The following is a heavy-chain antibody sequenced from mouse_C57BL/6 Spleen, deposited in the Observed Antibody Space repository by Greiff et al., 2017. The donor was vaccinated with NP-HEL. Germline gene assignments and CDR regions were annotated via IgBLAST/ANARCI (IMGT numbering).Heavy chain of an antibody. CDR1: GYSFTDYN. V-gene: IGHV1-39*01. CDR2: INPNYGTT. CDR3: VAYYSNYDWYFDV. J-gene: IGHJ1*03. D-gene: IGHD2-5*01. Sequence: VHVKQSGPELVKPGASVKISCKASGYSFTDYNMNWVKQSNGKSLEWIGVINPNYGTTSYNQKFKGKATLTVDQSSSTAYMQLNSLTSEDSAVYYCVAYYSNYDWYFDVWGTGTTVTVSS.